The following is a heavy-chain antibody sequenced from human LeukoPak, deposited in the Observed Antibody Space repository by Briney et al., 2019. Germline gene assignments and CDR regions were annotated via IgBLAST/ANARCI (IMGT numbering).Heavy chain of an antibody. CDR2: IKQGGSEK. J-gene: IGHJ6*03. D-gene: IGHD6-13*01. Sequence: PGGSLRLSCAASGFTFSSYWMSWVRQAPGKGLEWVANIKQGGSEKYYVDSVKGRFTISRDNAKNSLYLQMNSLRAEDTAVYYCARIAAAYYYYYMDVWGKGTTVTVSS. V-gene: IGHV3-7*01. CDR3: ARIAAAYYYYYMDV. CDR1: GFTFSSYW.